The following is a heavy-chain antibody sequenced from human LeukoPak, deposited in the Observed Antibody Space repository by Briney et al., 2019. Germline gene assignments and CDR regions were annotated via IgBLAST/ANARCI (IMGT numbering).Heavy chain of an antibody. D-gene: IGHD6-19*01. J-gene: IGHJ4*02. V-gene: IGHV1-2*02. CDR3: ARGSKYSSGWYLH. CDR1: GYTFTGYY. Sequence: ASVKVSYKASGYTFTGYYMHWVRQAPGQGLEWMGWINPNSGGTNYAQKFQGRVTTTRDTSISTAYMELSRLRSDDTAVYYYARGSKYSSGWYLHWGQGTLVTVSS. CDR2: INPNSGGT.